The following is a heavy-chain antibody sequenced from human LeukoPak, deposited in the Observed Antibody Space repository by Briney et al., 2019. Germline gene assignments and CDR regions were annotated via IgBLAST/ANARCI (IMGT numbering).Heavy chain of an antibody. CDR3: ARDAAYDFRNPYRYFQH. CDR2: IKQDGGET. J-gene: IGHJ1*01. CDR1: GFTFSTYW. Sequence: GGSLRLSCAASGFTFSTYWMTWVRQAPGKGLDWVGNIKQDGGETYYADSLKGRFTISRDNAKSALYLQMNSLRAEDTAVYYCARDAAYDFRNPYRYFQHWGQGTLVTVSS. V-gene: IGHV3-7*01. D-gene: IGHD3-3*01.